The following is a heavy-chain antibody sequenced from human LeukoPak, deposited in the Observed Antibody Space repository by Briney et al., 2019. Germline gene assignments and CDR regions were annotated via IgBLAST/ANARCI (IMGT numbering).Heavy chain of an antibody. D-gene: IGHD6-13*01. Sequence: GASVKVSCKASGGTFSSYAISWVRQAPGQGLEWMGGIIPIFGTANYAQKFQGRVTITRNTSINTAYMELSSLRSEDTAVYYCARGRHSSSWSDYWGQGTLVTVSS. V-gene: IGHV1-69*05. CDR3: ARGRHSSSWSDY. CDR2: IIPIFGTA. J-gene: IGHJ4*02. CDR1: GGTFSSYA.